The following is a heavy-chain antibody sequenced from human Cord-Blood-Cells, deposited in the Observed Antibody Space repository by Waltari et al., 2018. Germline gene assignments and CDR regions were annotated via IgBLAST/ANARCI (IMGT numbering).Heavy chain of an antibody. D-gene: IGHD2-2*01. CDR1: GYTFPSYA. V-gene: IGHV1-3*01. Sequence: QVQLVQSGAEVKKPGASEKVYCKASGYTFPSYAMHWVRQAPGQRLEWMGWINAGNGNTKYSQKFQGRVTITRDTSASTAYMELSSLRSEDTAVYYCARTPAARVFDYWGQGTLVTVSS. J-gene: IGHJ4*02. CDR2: INAGNGNT. CDR3: ARTPAARVFDY.